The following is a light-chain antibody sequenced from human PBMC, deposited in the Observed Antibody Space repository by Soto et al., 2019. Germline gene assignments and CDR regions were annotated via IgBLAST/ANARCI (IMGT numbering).Light chain of an antibody. CDR2: GNS. V-gene: IGLV1-40*01. CDR1: SSNIGAGYD. CDR3: QSYDSSLSGWV. J-gene: IGLJ1*01. Sequence: QSVLTQPPSVSGAPGQRVTISCTGSSSNIGAGYDVHWYQQLPGTAPKLLIYGNSNRPSGVPDRFSGSKSGTSASLAITGLQVEDEADYSCQSYDSSLSGWVFGTGTKVTV.